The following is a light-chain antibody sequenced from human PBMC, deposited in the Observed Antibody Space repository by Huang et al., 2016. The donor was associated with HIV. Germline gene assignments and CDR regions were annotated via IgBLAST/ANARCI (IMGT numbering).Light chain of an antibody. CDR3: QQYNSYST. CDR1: QSISSW. V-gene: IGKV1-5*03. Sequence: DIQMTQSPSTLSASVGDRVTITCRASQSISSWLAWYQQKPGKAPNLLIYKASSLESGVPSSVSGSGSGTEFTLTISSLQPDDFATYYCQQYNSYSTFGQGTKVEIK. CDR2: KAS. J-gene: IGKJ1*01.